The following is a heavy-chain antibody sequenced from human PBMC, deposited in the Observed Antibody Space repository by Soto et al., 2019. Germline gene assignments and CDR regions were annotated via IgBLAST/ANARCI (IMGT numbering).Heavy chain of an antibody. CDR3: ARAQYYYDSSGYYPFDY. V-gene: IGHV1-18*04. CDR1: GYSFTNYG. D-gene: IGHD3-22*01. Sequence: QVQLVQSGAEVKKPGASVKVSCKASGYSFTNYGVTWVRQAPGQGLEWMGWLGAYNGNTNYAQKFQGRVTITADESTSTAYMELSSLRSEDTAVYYCARAQYYYDSSGYYPFDYWGQGTLVTVSS. CDR2: LGAYNGNT. J-gene: IGHJ4*02.